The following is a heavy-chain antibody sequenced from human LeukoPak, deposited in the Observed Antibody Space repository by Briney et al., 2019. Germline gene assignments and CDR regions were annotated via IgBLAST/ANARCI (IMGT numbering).Heavy chain of an antibody. CDR2: INPNSGGT. D-gene: IGHD3-3*01. CDR1: GYTFTGYY. V-gene: IGHV1-2*02. J-gene: IGHJ4*02. Sequence: ASVKVSCTASGYTFTGYYMHWVRQAPGQGLEWMGWINPNSGGTNYAQKFQGRVTMTRDTSISTAYMELSRLRSDDTAVYYCARVPLRFLEWPSNPFDYWGQGTLVTVSS. CDR3: ARVPLRFLEWPSNPFDY.